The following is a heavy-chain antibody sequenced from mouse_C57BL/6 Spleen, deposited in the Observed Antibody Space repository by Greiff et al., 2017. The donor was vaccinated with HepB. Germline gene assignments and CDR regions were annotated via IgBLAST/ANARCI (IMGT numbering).Heavy chain of an antibody. Sequence: EVQLQQSGPELVKPGASVKISCKASGYTFTDYYMNWVKQSHGKSLEWIGDIDPHNGGTSYNQKFKGKATLTVDKSSSTAYMELRSLTSEDSAVYYCARQRSSGYGWFAHWGQGTPVTVSA. CDR2: IDPHNGGT. CDR1: GYTFTDYY. V-gene: IGHV1-26*01. CDR3: ARQRSSGYGWFAH. D-gene: IGHD3-2*02. J-gene: IGHJ3*01.